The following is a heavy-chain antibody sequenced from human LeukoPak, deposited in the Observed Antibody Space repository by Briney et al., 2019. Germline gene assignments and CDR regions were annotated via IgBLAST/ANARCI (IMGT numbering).Heavy chain of an antibody. CDR3: ARDLDYGDYVPLDY. J-gene: IGHJ4*02. V-gene: IGHV4-39*07. CDR1: GGSINSSSYY. CDR2: IYYSGSS. Sequence: PSETLSLTCTVSGGSINSSSYYWGWIRQPPGKGLEWIASIYYSGSSYYNPSLKSRVTISVDTSKNQFSLKLTSVTAADTAVYYCARDLDYGDYVPLDYWGQGTLVTVSS. D-gene: IGHD4-17*01.